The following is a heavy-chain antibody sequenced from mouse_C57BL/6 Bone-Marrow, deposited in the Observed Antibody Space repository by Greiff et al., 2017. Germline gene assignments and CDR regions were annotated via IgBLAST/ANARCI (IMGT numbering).Heavy chain of an antibody. CDR3: ARHGGSWNWYFDV. D-gene: IGHD1-1*02. CDR1: GYTFTSYW. V-gene: IGHV1-52*01. Sequence: QVQLQQPGAELVRPGSSVKLSCKASGYTFTSYWMHWVKQRPIQGLEWIGNIDPSDSETNYNQKFKDKATLTVDKSSSTAYMQLSSLTSEDSSVYYCARHGGSWNWYFDVWGTGTTVTVSS. J-gene: IGHJ1*03. CDR2: IDPSDSET.